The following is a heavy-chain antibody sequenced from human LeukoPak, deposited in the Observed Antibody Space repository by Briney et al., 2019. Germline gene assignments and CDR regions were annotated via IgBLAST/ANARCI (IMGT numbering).Heavy chain of an antibody. J-gene: IGHJ4*02. CDR1: RGSISGSIRSYY. CDR3: ARIPLGYSGAYYFDY. CDR2: ISSSGSV. D-gene: IGHD5-12*01. V-gene: IGHV4-61*05. Sequence: SETLFLTCTVSRGSISGSIRSYYWSWLRQPPGKGLEWIGYISSSGSVNDNPSLRSRVTISVDMSKNQFFLNLSSVSAADTAVYYCARIPLGYSGAYYFDYWGQGTLVTVSP.